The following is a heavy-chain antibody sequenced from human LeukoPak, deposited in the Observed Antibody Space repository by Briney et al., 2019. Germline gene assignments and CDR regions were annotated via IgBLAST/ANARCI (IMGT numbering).Heavy chain of an antibody. Sequence: SETLSLTCTVSGGSISSGGYYWSWIRQPPGKGLEWIGYIYHSGSTYYNPSLKSRVTISVDRSKNQFSLKLSSVTAADTAVYYCARDRLGLDAFDIWGQGTMVTVSS. D-gene: IGHD7-27*01. J-gene: IGHJ3*02. CDR1: GGSISSGGYY. CDR3: ARDRLGLDAFDI. CDR2: IYHSGST. V-gene: IGHV4-30-2*01.